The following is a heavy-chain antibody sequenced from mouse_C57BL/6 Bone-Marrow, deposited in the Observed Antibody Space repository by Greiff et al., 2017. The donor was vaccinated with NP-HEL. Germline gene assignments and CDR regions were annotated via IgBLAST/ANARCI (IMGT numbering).Heavy chain of an antibody. J-gene: IGHJ2*01. D-gene: IGHD1-1*01. V-gene: IGHV1-55*01. CDR1: GYTFTSYW. CDR2: IYPGSGST. CDR3: ARGDDYGISFGY. Sequence: QVQLQQPGAELVKPGASVKMSCKASGYTFTSYWITWVKQRPGQGLEWIGDIYPGSGSTNYNEKFKSKATLTGDTSSSTAYMQLSSLTSEDSAVYSCARGDDYGISFGYWGKGTTLTVSS.